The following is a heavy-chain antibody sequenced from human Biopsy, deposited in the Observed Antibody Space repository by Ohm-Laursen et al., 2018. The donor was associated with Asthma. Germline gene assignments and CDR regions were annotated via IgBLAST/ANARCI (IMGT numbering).Heavy chain of an antibody. V-gene: IGHV4-34*01. CDR1: GGSFSSNY. CDR3: ARGSSSRLSQWELLVSGGKRAHSYYGMDV. D-gene: IGHD1-26*01. CDR2: TQHSGYT. J-gene: IGHJ6*02. Sequence: SDTLSLTWSVYGGSFSSNYWSWIRQTPGKGLEWLGDTQHSGYTNYNPSLSSRLTLSVDTSKNQFSLRLTSVTAADTAVYYCARGSSSRLSQWELLVSGGKRAHSYYGMDVWGQGTTVTVSS.